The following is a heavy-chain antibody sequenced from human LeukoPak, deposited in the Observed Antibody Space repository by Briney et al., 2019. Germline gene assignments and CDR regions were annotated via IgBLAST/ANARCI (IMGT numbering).Heavy chain of an antibody. CDR1: GFTFSSYA. CDR3: AKNYVGSWALDY. Sequence: GGSLRLSCAASGFTFSSYAMSWVRQAPGKGLEWVSAISGSGGSTYYADSVKGRFIISRDNSKNTLYLQMNSLRAEDTAVYYCAKNYVGSWALDYWGQGTLVTVSS. J-gene: IGHJ4*02. V-gene: IGHV3-23*01. D-gene: IGHD6-13*01. CDR2: ISGSGGST.